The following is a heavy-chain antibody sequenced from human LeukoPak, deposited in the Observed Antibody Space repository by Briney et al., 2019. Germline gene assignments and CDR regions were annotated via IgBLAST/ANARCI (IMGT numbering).Heavy chain of an antibody. D-gene: IGHD3-22*01. V-gene: IGHV3-48*01. Sequence: GGSLRLSCAASGFTFSSYSMNWVRQAPGKGLEWVSYISSTSSTIYYADSVKGRCTTSRDNAKNYLYLQMNSLRVEDTAMYCSADGSIYDSSGVPYYYYTDVWGKGTTVTVSS. CDR2: ISSTSSTI. CDR1: GFTFSSYS. CDR3: ADGSIYDSSGVPYYYYTDV. J-gene: IGHJ6*03.